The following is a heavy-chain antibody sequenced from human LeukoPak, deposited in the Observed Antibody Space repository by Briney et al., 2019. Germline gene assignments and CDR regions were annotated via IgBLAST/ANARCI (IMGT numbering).Heavy chain of an antibody. Sequence: GGSLRLSCAASGFTVSSNYMSWVRQAPGKGLEWVSVIYSGGSTYYADSVKGRFTISRDNSKNTLYLQMNSLRAEDTAVYYCARMRLEWSPAAFDIWGQGTMVTAS. CDR1: GFTVSSNY. V-gene: IGHV3-53*01. CDR3: ARMRLEWSPAAFDI. J-gene: IGHJ3*02. D-gene: IGHD3-3*01. CDR2: IYSGGST.